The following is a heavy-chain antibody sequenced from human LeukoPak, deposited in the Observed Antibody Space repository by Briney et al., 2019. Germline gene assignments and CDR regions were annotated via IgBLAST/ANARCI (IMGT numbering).Heavy chain of an antibody. CDR2: INPNSGGT. D-gene: IGHD2-15*01. CDR1: GYTFTGYY. CDR3: ARDNNRGGSFDY. Sequence: ASVKVSCKASGYTFTGYYMHWVRQAPGQGLEWMGWINPNSGGTNYAQKFQGRVTMTRDTSISTAYMELSRLRSDDTAVYYCARDNNRGGSFDYWGQGTLVAVPS. J-gene: IGHJ4*02. V-gene: IGHV1-2*02.